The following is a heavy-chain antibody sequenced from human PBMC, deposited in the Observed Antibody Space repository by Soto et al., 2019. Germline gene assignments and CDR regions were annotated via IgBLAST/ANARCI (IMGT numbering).Heavy chain of an antibody. CDR1: GFTFSSYG. Sequence: GGSLRLSCAASGFTFSSYGMHWVRQAPGKGLEWVAVISYDGSNKYYADSVKGRFTISRDNSKNTLYLQMNSLRAEDTAVYYCAKDRVIVGAPPADYWGQGTLVTVSS. D-gene: IGHD1-26*01. J-gene: IGHJ4*02. CDR3: AKDRVIVGAPPADY. CDR2: ISYDGSNK. V-gene: IGHV3-30*18.